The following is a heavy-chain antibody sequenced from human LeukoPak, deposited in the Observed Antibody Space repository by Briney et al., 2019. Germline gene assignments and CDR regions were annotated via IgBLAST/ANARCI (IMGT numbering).Heavy chain of an antibody. CDR2: IYYSGST. CDR1: GGSISSYY. CDR3: ARHFSWGVSGADAFDI. Sequence: SETLSLTCTVSGGSISSYYWSWIRQPPGKGLEWIGYIYYSGSTNYNPSLKSRVTISVDTSKNQFSLKLSSVTAADTAVYYCARHFSWGVSGADAFDIWGQGTMVTVSS. D-gene: IGHD3-16*01. J-gene: IGHJ3*02. V-gene: IGHV4-59*08.